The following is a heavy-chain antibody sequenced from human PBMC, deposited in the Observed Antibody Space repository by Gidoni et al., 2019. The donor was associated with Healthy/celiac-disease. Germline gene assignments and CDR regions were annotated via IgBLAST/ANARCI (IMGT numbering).Heavy chain of an antibody. CDR2: IYPGDSDT. V-gene: IGHV5-51*01. CDR1: GYSFSSYW. D-gene: IGHD4-17*01. CDR3: ARHLKVGDYVGGLNY. J-gene: IGHJ4*02. Sequence: EVPLVQSVAEVKNPGESLTISCKGSGYSFSSYWIAWVRQMPGKGLEWMGIIYPGDSDTRYSPSFQGQVTISADKSISTAYLQWSSLKASDTAMYYCARHLKVGDYVGGLNYWGQGTLVTVSS.